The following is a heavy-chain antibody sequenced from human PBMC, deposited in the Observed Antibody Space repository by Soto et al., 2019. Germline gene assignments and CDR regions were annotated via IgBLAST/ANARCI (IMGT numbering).Heavy chain of an antibody. Sequence: SETLSLTCTVSGGSVRSSTYYWGWIRQAPGKGLEWIASIYYSGRTHNNPALKSRVTMSVDTYTNTAADTAVYYCTRHEGGAAADRPLDYWGQGTLVTVSS. D-gene: IGHD6-13*01. V-gene: IGHV4-39*01. CDR2: IYYSGRT. CDR1: GGSVRSSTYY. CDR3: TRHEGGAAADRPLDY. J-gene: IGHJ4*02.